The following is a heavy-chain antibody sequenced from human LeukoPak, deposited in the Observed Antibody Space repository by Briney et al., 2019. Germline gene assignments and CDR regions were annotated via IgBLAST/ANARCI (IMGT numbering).Heavy chain of an antibody. J-gene: IGHJ4*02. D-gene: IGHD1-20*01. V-gene: IGHV3-7*05. CDR3: ARDNFGPNY. Sequence: PGGSLRLSCAASGFTFSTYWMTWVRQAPGKGLEWVATINQDGSEKYYVDSVKGRFTISRDNAKNSLYLQMNSLRAEDTAVYYCARDNFGPNYWGQGTLVTVSS. CDR2: INQDGSEK. CDR1: GFTFSTYW.